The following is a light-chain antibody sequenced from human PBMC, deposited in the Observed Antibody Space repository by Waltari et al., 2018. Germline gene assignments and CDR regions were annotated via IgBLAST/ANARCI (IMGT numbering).Light chain of an antibody. V-gene: IGLV2-8*01. CDR2: DVS. Sequence: QSALTQPPSASGSPGQSVTISCTGTSSDVGTYDYVPWYQQHPGKAPKLMIYDVSKRPSGVPDRFSGSKSGNTASLTVSGLQAEDEADYYCSSYAGSNNLVFGTGTKVTVL. CDR3: SSYAGSNNLV. J-gene: IGLJ1*01. CDR1: SSDVGTYDY.